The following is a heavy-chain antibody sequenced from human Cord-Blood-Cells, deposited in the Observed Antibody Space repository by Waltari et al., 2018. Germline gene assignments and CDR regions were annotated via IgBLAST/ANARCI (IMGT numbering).Heavy chain of an antibody. D-gene: IGHD3-10*01. V-gene: IGHV3-7*01. CDR2: IKQDGSEK. Sequence: EVQLVESGGGLVQPGGSLRLSCAASGFPFSHYWLVWARQAPGKGLEWVANIKQDGSEKYYVDSVKGRFTLSRDNSKTSLYLQMNSLRAEDTAVYYCARDSGRNSNFDYWGQGTLVTVSS. CDR1: GFPFSHYW. J-gene: IGHJ4*02. CDR3: ARDSGRNSNFDY.